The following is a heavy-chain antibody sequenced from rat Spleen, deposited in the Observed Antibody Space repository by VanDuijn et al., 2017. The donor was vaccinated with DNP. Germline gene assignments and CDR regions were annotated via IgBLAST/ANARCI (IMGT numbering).Heavy chain of an antibody. J-gene: IGHJ4*01. CDR2: ISYSGGT. V-gene: IGHV3-1*01. CDR1: GYSITSTY. Sequence: DVHLQESGPGLVKPAQSLSLTCSVTGYSITSTYWAWIRKFPGNKMEWMGYISYSGGTSYHPSLKSRISIPRDTSKNQFFLQVNSVTTEDTATYYCGRENYHAMDAWGQGTSVTVSS. CDR3: GRENYHAMDA.